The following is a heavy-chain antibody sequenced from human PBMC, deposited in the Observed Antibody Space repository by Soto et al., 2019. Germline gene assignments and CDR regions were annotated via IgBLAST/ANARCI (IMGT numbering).Heavy chain of an antibody. Sequence: QITLKESGPTLVKPTQTLTLTCTFSGFSLSTSGVGVGWIRQPPGKALEWLALIYWDDDKRYSPSLKSRLTINKDTSKNQVVLTMTNMDPVETATYYCAITYYGSGSYYNVRWFDPWGQGTLVTVSS. J-gene: IGHJ5*02. CDR2: IYWDDDK. V-gene: IGHV2-5*02. CDR1: GFSLSTSGVG. CDR3: AITYYGSGSYYNVRWFDP. D-gene: IGHD3-10*01.